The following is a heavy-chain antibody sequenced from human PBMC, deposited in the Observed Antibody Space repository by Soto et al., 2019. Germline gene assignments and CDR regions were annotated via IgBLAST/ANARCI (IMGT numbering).Heavy chain of an antibody. CDR2: NSAYNGNT. D-gene: IGHD3-10*01. CDR1: GYTFTSYG. V-gene: IGHV1-18*04. J-gene: IGHJ4*02. CDR3: ARDRLRYYYGSGSYSAIDY. Sequence: ASVKVSCKASGYTFTSYGISWVRQAPGQGLEWMGWNSAYNGNTNYAQKLQGRVTMTTDTSTSTAYMELRSLRSDDTAVYYCARDRLRYYYGSGSYSAIDYWGQGTLVTVSS.